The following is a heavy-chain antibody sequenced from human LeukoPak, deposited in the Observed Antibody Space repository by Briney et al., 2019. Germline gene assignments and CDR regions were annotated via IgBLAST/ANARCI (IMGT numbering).Heavy chain of an antibody. CDR1: GFTFSSYA. D-gene: IGHD6-19*01. V-gene: IGHV3-30-3*01. Sequence: SGRSLRLSCAASGFTFSSYAMHWVRQAPGKGLEWVAVISYDGSNKYYADSVKGRFTISRDNSKNTLYLQMNSLRAEDTAVYYCARDGLIAVAAYLYGMDVWGQGTTATVSS. CDR2: ISYDGSNK. J-gene: IGHJ6*02. CDR3: ARDGLIAVAAYLYGMDV.